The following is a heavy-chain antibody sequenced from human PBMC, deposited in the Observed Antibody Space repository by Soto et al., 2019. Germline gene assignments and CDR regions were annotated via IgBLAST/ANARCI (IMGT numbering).Heavy chain of an antibody. J-gene: IGHJ4*02. CDR2: IYYSGST. CDR3: AGIYSGSPGGTLRY. CDR1: GGSISSGGYY. D-gene: IGHD1-26*01. V-gene: IGHV4-31*03. Sequence: QVQLQESGPGLVKPSQTLSLNSTVSGGSISSGGYYWSWIRQHPGKGLEWIGYIYYSGSTYYNPSLKSRVTISVDTSKNQFSLKLSAVTAADTAVYYCAGIYSGSPGGTLRYWGQGTLVTVSS.